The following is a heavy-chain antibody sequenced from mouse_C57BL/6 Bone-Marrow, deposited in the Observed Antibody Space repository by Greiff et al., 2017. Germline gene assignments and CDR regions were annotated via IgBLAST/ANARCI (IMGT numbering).Heavy chain of an antibody. CDR1: GYTFTSYW. CDR2: IDPSDSYT. Sequence: QVQLKQPGAELVKPGASVKLSCKASGYTFTSYWMQWVKQRPGQGLEWIGEIDPSDSYTHNNQQFKGKATLTVDSSSSPAYMQLSSLTSEDSAVYYCVTAQATSWFAYWGQGTLVTVSA. CDR3: VTAQATSWFAY. V-gene: IGHV1-50*01. D-gene: IGHD3-2*02. J-gene: IGHJ3*01.